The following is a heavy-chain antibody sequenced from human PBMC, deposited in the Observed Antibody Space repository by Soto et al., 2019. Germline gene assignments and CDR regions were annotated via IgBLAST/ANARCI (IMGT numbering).Heavy chain of an antibody. Sequence: EVQLLESGGGLVQPGGSLRLSCSAAGFTFSSYGMSWVRQAPGKGLEWVSGISGSGDRTYYADSVKGRFTISRDNSKNTLYLQMNSLRAEDTALYYCAKGISGYEFVRLEVWGNGTTVTVSS. V-gene: IGHV3-23*01. CDR1: GFTFSSYG. CDR3: AKGISGYEFVRLEV. D-gene: IGHD5-12*01. J-gene: IGHJ6*04. CDR2: ISGSGDRT.